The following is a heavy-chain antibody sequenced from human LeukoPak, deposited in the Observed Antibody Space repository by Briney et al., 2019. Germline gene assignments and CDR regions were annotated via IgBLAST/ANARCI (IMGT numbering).Heavy chain of an antibody. V-gene: IGHV4-31*03. D-gene: IGHD4-17*01. CDR3: ARGTTVTTYYFDY. CDR1: GGSISSGGYY. CDR2: IYYSGST. Sequence: SQTLSLTCTVSGGSISSGGYYWSWIRQRPGKGLEWIGYIYYSGSTYYNPSLKSRVTISVDTSKNQFSLKLSSVTAADTAVYYCARGTTVTTYYFDYWGQGTLVTVSS. J-gene: IGHJ4*02.